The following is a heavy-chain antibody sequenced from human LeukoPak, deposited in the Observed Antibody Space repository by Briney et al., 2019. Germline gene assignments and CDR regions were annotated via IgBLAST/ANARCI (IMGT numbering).Heavy chain of an antibody. Sequence: PGGSLRLSCAASGFTFSSYGMHWVRQAPGKGLEWVAVIWYDGGNKYYADSVKGRFTISRDNSKNTLYLQMNSLRAEDTAVYYCARGNLAAPLDYWGQGTLVTVSS. J-gene: IGHJ4*02. CDR3: ARGNLAAPLDY. CDR2: IWYDGGNK. CDR1: GFTFSSYG. V-gene: IGHV3-33*01. D-gene: IGHD6-6*01.